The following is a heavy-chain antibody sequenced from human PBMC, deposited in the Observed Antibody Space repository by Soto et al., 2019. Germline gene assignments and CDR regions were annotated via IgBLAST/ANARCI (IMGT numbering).Heavy chain of an antibody. J-gene: IGHJ4*02. CDR2: INPDSDAT. Sequence: HEHLVQSGAEVKRPGASLKVSCKASGYSFTGYYIHWVRQAPGQGLEWMGWINPDSDATNYAQNVQGRVTLTSDTSISTASMDLTSLTSDDTAVYYCARGDYGTGGYPFPYFDYWGQGTLVIVSS. D-gene: IGHD2-8*02. CDR3: ARGDYGTGGYPFPYFDY. V-gene: IGHV1-2*02. CDR1: GYSFTGYY.